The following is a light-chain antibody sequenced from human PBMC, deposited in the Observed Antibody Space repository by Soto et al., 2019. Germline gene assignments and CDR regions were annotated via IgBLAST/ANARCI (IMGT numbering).Light chain of an antibody. CDR2: SNN. CDR1: SANIGGNT. CDR3: AAWDDSLNAVV. Sequence: QSVLTQPPSASGTPGQRVTIACSGSSANIGGNTVNWYQQLPGTAPRVLIYSNNQRPSGVPDRFSGSKSGNSASLAIGGLQSEDEADYYCAAWDDSLNAVVFGGGTKLTVL. J-gene: IGLJ2*01. V-gene: IGLV1-44*01.